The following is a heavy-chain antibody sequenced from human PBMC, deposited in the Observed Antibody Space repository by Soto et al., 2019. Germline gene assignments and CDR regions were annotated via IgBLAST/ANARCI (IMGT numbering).Heavy chain of an antibody. D-gene: IGHD2-8*02. CDR3: ASPTGKLDY. CDR2: VGPIFGTA. V-gene: IGHV1-69*01. Sequence: QVQLVQSGAEVKKPGSSVKVSCRTSGGTFSNYAISWVRQAPGQGLEWMGGVGPIFGTATYAQQFQGRVTITADESTSTAYMELSSLRSDDTAVYYCASPTGKLDYWGQGTLVTVSS. J-gene: IGHJ4*02. CDR1: GGTFSNYA.